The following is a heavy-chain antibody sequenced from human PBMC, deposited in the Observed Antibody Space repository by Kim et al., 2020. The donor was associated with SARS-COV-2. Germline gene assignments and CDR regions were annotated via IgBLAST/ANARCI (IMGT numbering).Heavy chain of an antibody. D-gene: IGHD4-17*01. Sequence: APVKGRFTISRDDSKNTLYLQMNSLKTEDTAVYYCTTAGGDGYYYYGMDVWGQGTTVTVSS. V-gene: IGHV3-15*01. J-gene: IGHJ6*02. CDR3: TTAGGDGYYYYGMDV.